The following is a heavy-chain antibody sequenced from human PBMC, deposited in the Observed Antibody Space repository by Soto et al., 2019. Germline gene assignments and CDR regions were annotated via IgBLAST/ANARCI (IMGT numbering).Heavy chain of an antibody. Sequence: EVQLVESGGGLIQPGGSLRLSCAASGFTVSSNYMSWVRQAPGKGLEWVSVIYSGGSTYYADSVKVRFTISRDNSKNTRYLQMNSLRAEDTAVYYCARDRVESGYPEYFQHWGQGTLVTVSS. J-gene: IGHJ1*01. CDR2: IYSGGST. CDR3: ARDRVESGYPEYFQH. V-gene: IGHV3-53*01. CDR1: GFTVSSNY. D-gene: IGHD3-22*01.